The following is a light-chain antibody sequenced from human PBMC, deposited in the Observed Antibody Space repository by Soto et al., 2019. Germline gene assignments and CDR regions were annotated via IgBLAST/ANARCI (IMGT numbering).Light chain of an antibody. CDR2: DAS. V-gene: IGKV3D-20*01. CDR1: ADVSSSY. Sequence: SLLTQSPATLSFSPGERATLSFGASADVSSSYVAWYQQKSGLAPRLLIHDASSRATGIPDRFSGSKSGTDFTLTIRRLEPEDAGVYYCQQYGSSPITFGQGTRLE. CDR3: QQYGSSPIT. J-gene: IGKJ5*01.